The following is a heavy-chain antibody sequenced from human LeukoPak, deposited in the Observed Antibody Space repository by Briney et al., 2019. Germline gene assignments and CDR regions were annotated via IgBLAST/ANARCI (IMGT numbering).Heavy chain of an antibody. J-gene: IGHJ4*02. D-gene: IGHD5-12*01. CDR1: GFTFSSYA. CDR2: ISGSGGST. CDR3: AKDRGYSRYDLTHFDY. V-gene: IGHV3-23*01. Sequence: GGSLRLSCAASGFTFSSYAMSWVRQAPGKGLEWVSAISGSGGSTYYADSVKGRFTISRDNSKNTLYLQMNSLRAEDTAVYYCAKDRGYSRYDLTHFDYWGQGTLVTVSS.